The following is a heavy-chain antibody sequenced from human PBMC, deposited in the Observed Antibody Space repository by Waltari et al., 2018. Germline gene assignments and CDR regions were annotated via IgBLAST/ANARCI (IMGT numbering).Heavy chain of an antibody. V-gene: IGHV3-23*01. CDR3: AKALEWFKIRSQFDY. D-gene: IGHD3-3*01. CDR2: ISCSGGST. Sequence: EVQLLESGGGLVQPGGSLRLSCAASGFTFSSYAMSWVRQAPGKGLEWVSAISCSGGSTYYADSGKGRFTISRDNSKNTLYLQMNSLRAEDTAVYYCAKALEWFKIRSQFDYWGQGTLVTVSS. J-gene: IGHJ4*02. CDR1: GFTFSSYA.